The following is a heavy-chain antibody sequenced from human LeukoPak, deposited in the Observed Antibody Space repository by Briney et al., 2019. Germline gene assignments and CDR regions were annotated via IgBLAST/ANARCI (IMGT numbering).Heavy chain of an antibody. J-gene: IGHJ4*02. CDR3: SRNYGRYSH. V-gene: IGHV3-7*02. D-gene: IGHD4-23*01. CDR2: IQQDGSEQ. CDR1: GFTFRSYW. Sequence: GGSLRLSCTASGFTFRSYWMSWVRQAPGKGLEWVANIQQDGSEQYYVDSVKGRFTISRDNAKNSLYLQMNSLRAEDTALYYCSRNYGRYSHWGQGTLVTVSS.